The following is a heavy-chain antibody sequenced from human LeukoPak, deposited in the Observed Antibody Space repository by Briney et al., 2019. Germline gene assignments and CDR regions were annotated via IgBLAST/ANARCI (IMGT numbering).Heavy chain of an antibody. V-gene: IGHV1-69*05. CDR3: ARVFLDIVVVPAIDAFDI. D-gene: IGHD2-2*01. Sequence: ASVKVSCKASGGTFSSYAISWVRQAPGQGLEWMGGIIPIFGTANYAQKLQGRVTMTTDTSTSTAYMELRSLRSDDTAVYYCARVFLDIVVVPAIDAFDIWGQGTMVTVSS. J-gene: IGHJ3*02. CDR2: IIPIFGTA. CDR1: GGTFSSYA.